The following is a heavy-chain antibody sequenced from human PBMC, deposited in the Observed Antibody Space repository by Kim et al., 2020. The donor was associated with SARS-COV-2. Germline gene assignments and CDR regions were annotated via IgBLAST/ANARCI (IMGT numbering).Heavy chain of an antibody. Sequence: SETLSLTCTVSGGSISSGDYYWSWIRQPPGKGLEWIGYIYYSGSTYYNPSLKSRVTISVDTSKNQFSLKLSSVTAADTAVYYCARVPLPYGSGGPDYWGQGTLVTVSS. CDR1: GGSISSGDYY. J-gene: IGHJ4*02. V-gene: IGHV4-30-4*01. D-gene: IGHD3-10*01. CDR2: IYYSGST. CDR3: ARVPLPYGSGGPDY.